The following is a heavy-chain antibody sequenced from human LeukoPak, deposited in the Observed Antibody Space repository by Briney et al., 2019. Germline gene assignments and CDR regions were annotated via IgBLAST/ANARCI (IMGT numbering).Heavy chain of an antibody. Sequence: GESLKISCQGSGYNFPSYWIGWVRQMPGKGLEWMGIIFPADSDTRYSPSFQGQVTISAVKSITTAYLQWSSLKASDTAMYYCARRSQGAFDVWGQGTMVSVSS. J-gene: IGHJ3*01. CDR3: ARRSQGAFDV. V-gene: IGHV5-51*01. CDR2: IFPADSDT. D-gene: IGHD2-15*01. CDR1: GYNFPSYW.